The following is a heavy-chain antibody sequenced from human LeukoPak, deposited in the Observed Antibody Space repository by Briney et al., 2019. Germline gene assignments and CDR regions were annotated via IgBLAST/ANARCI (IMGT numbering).Heavy chain of an antibody. V-gene: IGHV1-8*01. CDR2: TSPRSGNT. CDR1: GYTFSSYD. J-gene: IGHJ3*02. CDR3: ARGLFTSTWGQGDQDAFDI. D-gene: IGHD5-24*01. Sequence: ASVKVSCKASGYTFSSYDIIWVRQAAGQGLEWMGWTSPRSGNTQYTQKFQGRVTFTRNISINTVYMDLSSLRSDDTAVYYCARGLFTSTWGQGDQDAFDIWGQGTMVTVSS.